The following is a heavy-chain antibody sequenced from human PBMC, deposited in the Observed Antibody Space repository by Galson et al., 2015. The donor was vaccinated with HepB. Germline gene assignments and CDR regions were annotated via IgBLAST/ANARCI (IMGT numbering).Heavy chain of an antibody. D-gene: IGHD3-16*02. V-gene: IGHV3-23*01. CDR2: VSGRGDST. CDR1: GFTFSSYA. Sequence: SLRLSCAVSGFTFSSYAMSWVRQAPGKGLEWVSAVSGRGDSTFYADSVKGRFTISRDNSKNTLYLQMNSLRGEDTAVYYCAKGVIQARPFYFEYWGQGTLLTVSS. CDR3: AKGVIQARPFYFEY. J-gene: IGHJ4*02.